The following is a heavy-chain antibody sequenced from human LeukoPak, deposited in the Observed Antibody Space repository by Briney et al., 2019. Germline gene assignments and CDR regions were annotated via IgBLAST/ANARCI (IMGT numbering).Heavy chain of an antibody. J-gene: IGHJ4*02. CDR3: ARGAVEMATIFYY. CDR1: GGSISSYY. D-gene: IGHD5-24*01. Sequence: SETLSLTCTVSGGSISSYYWSWIRQPPGKGLEWIGYIYYSGSTNYNPSLKSRVTISVDTSKNQFSLKLSSVTAADTAVYYCARGAVEMATIFYYWGQGTLVTVSS. V-gene: IGHV4-59*01. CDR2: IYYSGST.